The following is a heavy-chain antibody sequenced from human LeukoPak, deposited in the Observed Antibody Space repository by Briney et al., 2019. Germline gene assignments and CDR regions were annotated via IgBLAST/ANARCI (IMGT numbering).Heavy chain of an antibody. J-gene: IGHJ4*02. V-gene: IGHV3-30*02. CDR2: IRYDGSNK. CDR1: GFTFSSYG. Sequence: PGGSLRLSCAASGFTFSSYGMHWVRQAPGKGLEWVAFIRYDGSNKYYADSVKGRFTISRDNSKNTLYLQMNSLRAEDTAVYYCAKDGKGQYILLWFDFDYWGQGTLVTVSS. CDR3: AKDGKGQYILLWFDFDY. D-gene: IGHD3-10*01.